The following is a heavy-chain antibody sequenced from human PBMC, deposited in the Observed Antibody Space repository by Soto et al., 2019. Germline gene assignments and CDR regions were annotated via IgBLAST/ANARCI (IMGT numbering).Heavy chain of an antibody. D-gene: IGHD3-22*01. V-gene: IGHV3-66*01. J-gene: IGHJ4*02. CDR3: VKGEYYYDSSGYYPFDY. Sequence: SGFTVSSNYMSWVRQAPGKGLEWVSVIYSGGSTYYADSVKGRFTISRDNSKNTQYLQMSSLRADDTAVYYCVKGEYYYDSSGYYPFDYWGQGTLVTVSS. CDR2: IYSGGST. CDR1: GFTVSSNY.